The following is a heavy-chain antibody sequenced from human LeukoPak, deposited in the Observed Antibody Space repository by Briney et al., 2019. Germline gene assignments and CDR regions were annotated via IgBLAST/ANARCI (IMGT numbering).Heavy chain of an antibody. D-gene: IGHD2-21*02. V-gene: IGHV4-39*01. CDR3: ASGYCGGACQLGGVDM. Sequence: PSETLSLTCTVSGGSISSSSYYWGWIRQPPGKGLEWFGSIYYSGSTYYNPSLKSRVTISVDTSKNQFSLKLSSVTAADTAVYYCASGYCGGACQLGGVDMWGQGTMVTVSS. CDR2: IYYSGST. CDR1: GGSISSSSYY. J-gene: IGHJ3*02.